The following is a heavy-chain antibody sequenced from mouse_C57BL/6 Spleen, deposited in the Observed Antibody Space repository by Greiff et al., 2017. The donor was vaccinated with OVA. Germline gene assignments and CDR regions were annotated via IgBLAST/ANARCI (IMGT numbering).Heavy chain of an antibody. D-gene: IGHD2-3*01. CDR2: INYDGSST. Sequence: EVMLVESEGGLVQPGSSMKLSCTASGFTFSDYYMAWVRQVPEKGLEWVANINYDGSSTYYLDSLKSRFIISRDNAKNILYLQMSSLKSEDTATYYCARDQAGYYAGWGAMDYWGQGTSVTVSS. CDR3: ARDQAGYYAGWGAMDY. CDR1: GFTFSDYY. J-gene: IGHJ4*01. V-gene: IGHV5-16*01.